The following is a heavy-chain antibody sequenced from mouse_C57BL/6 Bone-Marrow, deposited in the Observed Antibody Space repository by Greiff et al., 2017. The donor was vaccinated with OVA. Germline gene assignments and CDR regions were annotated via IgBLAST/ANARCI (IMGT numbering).Heavy chain of an antibody. CDR3: AGRGACYSNYVGY. V-gene: IGHV1-50*01. Sequence: QVQLQQPGAELVKPGASVKLSCKASGYTFTSYWMQWVKQRPGQGLEWIGEIDPSDSYTNYNQKFKGKATLTVDTSSSAAYMQLSSLTSEDSAVYCCAGRGACYSNYVGYWGQGTLVTVSA. CDR1: GYTFTSYW. J-gene: IGHJ3*01. CDR2: IDPSDSYT. D-gene: IGHD2-5*01.